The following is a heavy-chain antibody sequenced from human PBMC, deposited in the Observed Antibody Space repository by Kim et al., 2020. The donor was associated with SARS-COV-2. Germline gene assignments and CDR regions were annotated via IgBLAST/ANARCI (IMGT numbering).Heavy chain of an antibody. J-gene: IGHJ6*02. Sequence: SVKVSCKASGCTFSSYAISWVRQAPGQGLEWMGGIIPIFGTANYAQKFQGRVTITADKSTSTAYMELSSLRSEDTAVYYCAGDGEGPTNSSGSYYDVLYYYGMDVWGQGTTVTVSS. D-gene: IGHD1-26*01. CDR1: GCTFSSYA. CDR3: AGDGEGPTNSSGSYYDVLYYYGMDV. V-gene: IGHV1-69*06. CDR2: IIPIFGTA.